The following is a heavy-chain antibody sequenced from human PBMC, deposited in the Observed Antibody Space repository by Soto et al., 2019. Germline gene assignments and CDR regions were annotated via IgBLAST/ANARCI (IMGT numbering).Heavy chain of an antibody. Sequence: SATLSLTCAVYGGSFSGYYSSWIRQPPGKGLEWIGEINHSGSTNYNPSLKSRVTISVDTSKNQFSLKLSSVTAADTAVYYCATGSLRWSHYYYYYGMDVWGQGTTVTVSS. CDR1: GGSFSGYY. D-gene: IGHD1-26*01. CDR3: ATGSLRWSHYYYYYGMDV. V-gene: IGHV4-34*01. J-gene: IGHJ6*02. CDR2: INHSGST.